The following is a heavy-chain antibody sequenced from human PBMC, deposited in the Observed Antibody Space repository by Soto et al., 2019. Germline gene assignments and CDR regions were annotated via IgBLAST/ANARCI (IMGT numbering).Heavy chain of an antibody. J-gene: IGHJ6*02. V-gene: IGHV1-8*01. CDR3: ARERKFDFWRKGLDV. CDR2: MDPNSGST. Sequence: ASVKVPCKASGYTFTSYDINWVRQAPGQGLEWLGWMDPNSGSTGYAQNFQGRVTMTRNISIKTAHMELSSLRSEDTAVYYCARERKFDFWRKGLDVWGQGTTVTVSS. D-gene: IGHD3-3*01. CDR1: GYTFTSYD.